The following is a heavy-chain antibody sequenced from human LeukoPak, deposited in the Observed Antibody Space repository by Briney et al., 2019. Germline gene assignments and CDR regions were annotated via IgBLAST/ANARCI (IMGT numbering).Heavy chain of an antibody. D-gene: IGHD3-3*01. V-gene: IGHV3-7*05. CDR3: AKASSDFWSGFDY. CDR1: GFTFSTYW. CDR2: ISPDGSAK. Sequence: GGSLRLSCAASGFTFSTYWMTWVRQAPGKGLEWVANISPDGSAKYYVDSVKGRFTISRDNARNSLYLQMNSLRAEDTAVYYCAKASSDFWSGFDYWGQGTLVTVSS. J-gene: IGHJ4*02.